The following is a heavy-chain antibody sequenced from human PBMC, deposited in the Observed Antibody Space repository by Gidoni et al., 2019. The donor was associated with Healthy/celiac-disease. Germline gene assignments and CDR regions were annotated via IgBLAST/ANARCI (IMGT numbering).Heavy chain of an antibody. CDR1: GFTFSSYG. CDR3: AKDWERVTWFGEPPSYYYGMDV. CDR2: ISYDGSNK. V-gene: IGHV3-30*18. D-gene: IGHD3-10*01. J-gene: IGHJ6*02. Sequence: QVQLVASGGGVVQPGRSLRLSCAASGFTFSSYGMHWVRQAPGKGLEWVAVISYDGSNKYYADSVKGRFTISRDNSKNTLYLQMNSLRAEDTAVYYCAKDWERVTWFGEPPSYYYGMDVWGQGTTVTVSS.